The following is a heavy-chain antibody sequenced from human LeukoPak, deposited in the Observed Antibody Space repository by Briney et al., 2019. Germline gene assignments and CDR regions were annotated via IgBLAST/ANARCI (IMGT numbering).Heavy chain of an antibody. D-gene: IGHD3-22*01. J-gene: IGHJ4*02. V-gene: IGHV4-39*07. CDR2: IYYSGST. CDR3: AREGYSSGYSLVDY. Sequence: PSETLSLTCTVSGGSISSGGYYWSWIRQHPGKGLEWIGSIYYSGSTYYNPSLKSRVTISVDTSKNQFSLKLSSVTAADTAVYYCAREGYSSGYSLVDYWGQGTLVTVSS. CDR1: GGSISSGGYY.